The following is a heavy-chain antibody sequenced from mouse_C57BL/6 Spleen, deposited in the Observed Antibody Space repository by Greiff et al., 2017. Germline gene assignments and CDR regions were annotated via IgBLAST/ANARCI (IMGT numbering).Heavy chain of an antibody. J-gene: IGHJ4*01. D-gene: IGHD2-13*01. Sequence: EVQLMQSGAGLVKPGASLKLSCAASGFTFSSYAMSWVRQTPEKRLEWVATISDGGSYTYYPDNVKGRFTISRVNAKNNLYLQLSHLKSEDTAMYYCARYKSDYENYYALDYWGQGTSVTVSS. CDR2: ISDGGSYT. CDR1: GFTFSSYA. CDR3: ARYKSDYENYYALDY. V-gene: IGHV5-4*01.